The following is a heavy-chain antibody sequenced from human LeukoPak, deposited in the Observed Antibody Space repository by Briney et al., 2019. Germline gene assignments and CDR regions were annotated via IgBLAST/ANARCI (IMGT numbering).Heavy chain of an antibody. V-gene: IGHV1-8*01. CDR1: GYTFTSYD. D-gene: IGHD2-2*01. CDR2: MNPNSGNT. CDR3: ARDIRDVVVVPAASRADY. J-gene: IGHJ4*02. Sequence: ASVKVSCKASGYTFTSYDINWVRQATGQGLEWMGWMNPNSGNTGYAQKLQGRVTMTTDTSTSTAYMELRSQRSDDTAVYYCARDIRDVVVVPAASRADYWGQGTLVTVSS.